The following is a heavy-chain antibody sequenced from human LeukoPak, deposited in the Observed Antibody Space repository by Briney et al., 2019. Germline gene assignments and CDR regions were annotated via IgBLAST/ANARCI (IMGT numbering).Heavy chain of an antibody. Sequence: PGRSLRLSCTASGFTFGDYAMSWVRQAPGKGLEWVGFIRSKAYGGTTEYAASVKGRFTISRDDSKSIAYLQMNSLKTEDTAVYYCTRDQGWRSGWYVFDYWGQGTLVTVSS. D-gene: IGHD6-13*01. V-gene: IGHV3-49*04. J-gene: IGHJ4*02. CDR3: TRDQGWRSGWYVFDY. CDR1: GFTFGDYA. CDR2: IRSKAYGGTT.